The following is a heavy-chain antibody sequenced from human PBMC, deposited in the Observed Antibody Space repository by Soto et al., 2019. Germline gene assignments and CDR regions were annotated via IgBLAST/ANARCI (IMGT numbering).Heavy chain of an antibody. CDR3: AKADTLGPHNRYAFDP. CDR2: TFFRSKWSN. Sequence: SQTLSLTCAISVDKVANNTASWGLIRQSPSRGLEWLGRTFFRSKWSNDYAVSVKSRIIINADTSKNQFSLQLNSVTPEDTAVYYCAKADTLGPHNRYAFDPWGQG. CDR1: VDKVANNTAS. D-gene: IGHD5-12*01. V-gene: IGHV6-1*01. J-gene: IGHJ5*02.